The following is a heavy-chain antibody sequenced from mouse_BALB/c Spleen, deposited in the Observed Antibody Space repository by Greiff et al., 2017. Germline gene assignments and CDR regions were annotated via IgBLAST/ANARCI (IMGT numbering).Heavy chain of an antibody. CDR1: GYSITSDYA. Sequence: EVQLQQSGPGLVKPSQSLSLTCTVTGYSITSDYAWNWIRQFPGNKLEWMGYISYSGSTSYNPSLKSRISITRDTSKNQFFLQLNSVTTEDTATYYCARYRYGALDYWGQGTTLTVSS. J-gene: IGHJ2*01. CDR2: ISYSGST. V-gene: IGHV3-2*02. CDR3: ARYRYGALDY. D-gene: IGHD2-14*01.